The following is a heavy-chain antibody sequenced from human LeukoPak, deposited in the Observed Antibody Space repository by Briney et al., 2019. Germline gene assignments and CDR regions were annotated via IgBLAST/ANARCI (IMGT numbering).Heavy chain of an antibody. CDR1: GFTFSSYS. J-gene: IGHJ4*02. Sequence: GGSLRLSCAASGFTFSSYSMNWVRQAPGKGLEWVSYISSSSSTIYYADSVKGRFTISRDNAKNSLYLQMNSLRAEDTAMYYCAGGPYDFWSGYYTIDYWGQGTLVTVSS. CDR3: AGGPYDFWSGYYTIDY. CDR2: ISSSSSTI. D-gene: IGHD3-3*01. V-gene: IGHV3-48*01.